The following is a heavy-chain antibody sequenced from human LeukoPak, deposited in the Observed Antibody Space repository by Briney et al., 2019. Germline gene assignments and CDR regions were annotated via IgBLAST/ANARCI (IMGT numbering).Heavy chain of an antibody. CDR3: ASRPAGTTWYGVFDY. CDR2: IFNSGTT. D-gene: IGHD6-13*01. CDR1: GGSINSHY. V-gene: IGHV4-59*11. J-gene: IGHJ4*02. Sequence: PSETLSLTCSVSGGSINSHYWSWIRQPPGKRLEWIGYIFNSGTTNYNPSLRSRVTMSVDRSRDQFFLRLSSVTAADTAIYYFASRPAGTTWYGVFDYWSQGTLVTVSS.